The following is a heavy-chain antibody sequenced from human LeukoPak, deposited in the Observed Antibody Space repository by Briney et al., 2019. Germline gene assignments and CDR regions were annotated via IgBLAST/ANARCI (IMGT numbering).Heavy chain of an antibody. Sequence: SETLSLTCTVSGGSISSYYWSWIRQPAGKGLEWIGRIYTSGSTNYNPSLKSRVTISVDKSKHQFSLKLSSVTAADTAVYYCARVGNYYDSSGYYYYYYYMDVWGKGTTVTASS. CDR3: ARVGNYYDSSGYYYYYYYMDV. J-gene: IGHJ6*03. D-gene: IGHD3-22*01. CDR2: IYTSGST. V-gene: IGHV4-4*07. CDR1: GGSISSYY.